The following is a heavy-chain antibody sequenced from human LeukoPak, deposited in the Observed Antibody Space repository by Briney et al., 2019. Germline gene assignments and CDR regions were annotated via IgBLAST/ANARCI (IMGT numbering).Heavy chain of an antibody. J-gene: IGHJ4*02. CDR2: ISSNGGST. Sequence: GGSLRLSCAASGFTFSSYAMHWVRQAPGKGLEYVSAISSNGGSTYYANSVKVRFTISRDNSKNTLYLQMGSLRAEDMAVYYCARDGRGSYPIYYFDYWGQGTLVTVSS. CDR3: ARDGRGSYPIYYFDY. CDR1: GFTFSSYA. D-gene: IGHD1-26*01. V-gene: IGHV3-64*01.